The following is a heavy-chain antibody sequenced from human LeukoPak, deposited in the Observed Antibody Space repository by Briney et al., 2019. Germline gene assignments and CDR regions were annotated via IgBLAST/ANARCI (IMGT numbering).Heavy chain of an antibody. CDR3: ARARLAVGIPGDY. J-gene: IGHJ4*02. D-gene: IGHD6-19*01. CDR2: IYPGDSDT. V-gene: IGHV5-51*01. CDR1: GYSFTSYW. Sequence: GESLKISCKASGYSFTSYWIGWVRQMPGKGLEWMGIIYPGDSDTRYSPSFQGRVTISADKTISTAYLQWSSLKASDTAMYYCARARLAVGIPGDYWGQGTLVTVSS.